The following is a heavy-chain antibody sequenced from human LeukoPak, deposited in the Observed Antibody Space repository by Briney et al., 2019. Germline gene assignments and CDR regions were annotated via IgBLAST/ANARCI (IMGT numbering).Heavy chain of an antibody. V-gene: IGHV3-23*01. J-gene: IGHJ4*02. CDR3: AKGTTGLAVAGSDY. CDR2: ISGSGGST. Sequence: GGSLRLSCAASGFTFSSYAMSWVRQAPGKGLGWVSAISGSGGSTYYADSVKGRFTISRDNSKNTLYLQMNSLRAEDTAVYCCAKGTTGLAVAGSDYWGQGTLVTVSS. CDR1: GFTFSSYA. D-gene: IGHD6-19*01.